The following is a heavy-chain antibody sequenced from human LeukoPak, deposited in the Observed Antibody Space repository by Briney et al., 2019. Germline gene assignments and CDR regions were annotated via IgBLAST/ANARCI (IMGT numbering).Heavy chain of an antibody. Sequence: GGSLRLSCTASGFTFTSFAMHWVRQDPGKGLEWVSVISGSGVSTYYPDSVKGRFTISRDNSKNTVYLQMNSLRAEDTAVYYCANGPMITFGGLTEREFDYWGQGTLVTVSS. CDR3: ANGPMITFGGLTEREFDY. J-gene: IGHJ4*02. D-gene: IGHD3-16*01. V-gene: IGHV3-23*01. CDR1: GFTFTSFA. CDR2: ISGSGVST.